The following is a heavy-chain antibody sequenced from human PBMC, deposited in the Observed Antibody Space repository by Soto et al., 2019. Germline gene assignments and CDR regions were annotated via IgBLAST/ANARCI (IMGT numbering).Heavy chain of an antibody. J-gene: IGHJ4*02. CDR3: AVTVTGSRSPLAH. V-gene: IGHV1-69*06. CDR2: IIPIYASP. D-gene: IGHD3-9*01. CDR1: GGTFSSNA. Sequence: QVQLVQSGAEVKKPGSSVKVSCKASGGTFSSNAISWVRQAPGQGLEWMGGIIPIYASPNYAQNFQGRVTVTADKATCTAYLELSRLKFADSAIYYCAVTVTGSRSPLAHWGRGTLVIVSS.